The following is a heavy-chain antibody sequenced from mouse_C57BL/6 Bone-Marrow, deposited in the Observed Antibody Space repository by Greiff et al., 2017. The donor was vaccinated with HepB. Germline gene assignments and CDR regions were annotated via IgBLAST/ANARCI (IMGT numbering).Heavy chain of an antibody. CDR1: GYTFTDYE. V-gene: IGHV1-15*01. D-gene: IGHD1-1*01. CDR2: IGPETGDT. J-gene: IGHJ3*01. CDR3: TVDGSRAWFAY. Sequence: VQLQQSGAELVRPGASVTPSCKASGYTFTDYEMYWVKQTPVHGLEWIGAIGPETGDTAYNQKFKGKAILTADNSTSTPYMELRSLTSEDTAVYYCTVDGSRAWFAYWGQGTLLTVSA.